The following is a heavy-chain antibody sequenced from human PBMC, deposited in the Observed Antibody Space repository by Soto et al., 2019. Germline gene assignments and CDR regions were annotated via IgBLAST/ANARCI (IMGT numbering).Heavy chain of an antibody. J-gene: IGHJ4*02. CDR1: GYSFRSNW. CDR2: IYPDASDT. CDR3: VGTPGFSYDSNGYYNDY. D-gene: IGHD3-22*01. Sequence: GESLKISCKGPGYSFRSNWIRWGRQSPAKGLEWMEVIYPDASDTKYSPAFQGQVTISADKSINTAYLEWSSLEAWDTAMYYCVGTPGFSYDSNGYYNDYWGQGTL. V-gene: IGHV5-51*01.